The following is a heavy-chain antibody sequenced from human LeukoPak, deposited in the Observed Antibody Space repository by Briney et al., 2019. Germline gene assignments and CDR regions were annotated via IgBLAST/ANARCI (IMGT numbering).Heavy chain of an antibody. CDR3: ARVRWGGLYYFDY. Sequence: GGSLRLSCAASGFTFDNYGMNWVRQAPGKGLEWVSTISGSGTDTYYPDSVKGRFTISRDNSKNTLYLQMNSLRAEDTAVYYCARVRWGGLYYFDYWGQGTLVTVSS. J-gene: IGHJ4*02. D-gene: IGHD3-16*01. CDR1: GFTFDNYG. V-gene: IGHV3-23*01. CDR2: ISGSGTDT.